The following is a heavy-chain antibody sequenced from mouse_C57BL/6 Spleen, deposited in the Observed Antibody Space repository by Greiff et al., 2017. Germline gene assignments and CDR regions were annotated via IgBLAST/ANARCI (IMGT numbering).Heavy chain of an antibody. CDR1: GYTFTDYN. Sequence: EVQLQQSGPELVKPGASVKMSCKASGYTFTDYNMHWVKQSHGKSLEWIGYINPNNGGTSYNQKFKGKATLTVNKSSSTAYMELRSLTSEDSAVYYCARPLRGGAWFAYWCQGTLVTVSA. V-gene: IGHV1-22*01. D-gene: IGHD6-1*01. CDR3: ARPLRGGAWFAY. CDR2: INPNNGGT. J-gene: IGHJ3*01.